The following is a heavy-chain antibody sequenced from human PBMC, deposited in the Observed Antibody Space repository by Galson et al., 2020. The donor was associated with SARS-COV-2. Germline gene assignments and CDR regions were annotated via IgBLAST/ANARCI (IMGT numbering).Heavy chain of an antibody. CDR2: ITSDGIGT. Sequence: ALHGESLKISCAASGFKFTYYWMHWVRQAPGKGLVWVSCITSDGIGTSYADSVKGRFTISRDNVRNTLSLQINSPRDEDTAVYYCARGSSGSYYKAVDYWGRGTLVTVSS. CDR3: ARGSSGSYYKAVDY. CDR1: GFKFTYYW. D-gene: IGHD3-10*01. V-gene: IGHV3-74*01. J-gene: IGHJ4*02.